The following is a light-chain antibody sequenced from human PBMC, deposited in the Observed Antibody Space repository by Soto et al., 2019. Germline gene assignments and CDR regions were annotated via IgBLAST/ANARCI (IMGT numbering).Light chain of an antibody. V-gene: IGKV1-39*01. CDR2: AAS. Sequence: DIQMTQSPSSLSASVGDRVTITCRASQSISSYLNWYQQKPGKAPKLLIYAASSLQSAVPSRYSGSGSGTDLTLTIMSLQPEVFATYYCKHSYSTPLSFDPGTKVDTK. J-gene: IGKJ3*01. CDR1: QSISSY. CDR3: KHSYSTPLS.